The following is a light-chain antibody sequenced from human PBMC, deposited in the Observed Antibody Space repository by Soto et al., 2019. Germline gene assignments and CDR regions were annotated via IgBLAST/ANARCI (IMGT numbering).Light chain of an antibody. V-gene: IGKV1-5*03. CDR2: KAS. J-gene: IGKJ1*01. CDR1: QSISSW. Sequence: DIQMTQSPSTLSASVGDRVTITCRASQSISSWLAWYQQKPGKAPKLLIYKASSLESGVPSRFSGSGSGTEFTLTISSLQPDDFATYYCQQYNSLATFGQGNKV. CDR3: QQYNSLAT.